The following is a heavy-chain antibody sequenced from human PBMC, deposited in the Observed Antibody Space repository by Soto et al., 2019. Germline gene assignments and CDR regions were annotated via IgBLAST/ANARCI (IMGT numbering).Heavy chain of an antibody. CDR3: ARDLGDCSSTSCLENYFDY. J-gene: IGHJ4*02. CDR2: IWYDGSNK. D-gene: IGHD2-2*01. Sequence: GGYLRLSCAASGFTFSSYGMHWVRQAPGKGLEWVAVIWYDGSNKYYADSVKGRFTISRDNSKNTLYLQMNSLRAEDTAVYYCARDLGDCSSTSCLENYFDYWGQGTLVTVSS. CDR1: GFTFSSYG. V-gene: IGHV3-33*01.